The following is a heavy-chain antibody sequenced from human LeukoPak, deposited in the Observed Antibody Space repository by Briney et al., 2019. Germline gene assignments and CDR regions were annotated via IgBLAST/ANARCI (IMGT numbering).Heavy chain of an antibody. CDR1: GFTFSSNV. V-gene: IGHV3-33*01. CDR2: IWYDGSNK. Sequence: GGSLRLSCAASGFTFSSNVMHWVRQAPGKGPEWVAVIWYDGSNKYYADSVKGRFTISRDNSKNTLYLQMNSLRAEDTAVYYCARDRYGDYYFDYWGQGTLVTVSS. CDR3: ARDRYGDYYFDY. D-gene: IGHD4-17*01. J-gene: IGHJ4*02.